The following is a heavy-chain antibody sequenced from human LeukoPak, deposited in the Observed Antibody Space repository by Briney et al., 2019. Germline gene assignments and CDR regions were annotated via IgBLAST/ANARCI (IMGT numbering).Heavy chain of an antibody. Sequence: GGSLRLSCAASGFTFSSYAMHWVRQAPGKGLEWVASISYDGSNKYYADSLKGRFTISRDNSKNTLYLQMNSLRADDTAIYYCARNQQLGGHSYYYYGMDVWGQGTTVTVSS. V-gene: IGHV3-30-3*01. CDR1: GFTFSSYA. J-gene: IGHJ6*02. D-gene: IGHD3-16*01. CDR2: ISYDGSNK. CDR3: ARNQQLGGHSYYYYGMDV.